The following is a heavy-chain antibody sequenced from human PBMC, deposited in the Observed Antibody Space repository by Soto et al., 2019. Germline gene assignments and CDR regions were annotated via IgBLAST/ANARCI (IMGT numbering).Heavy chain of an antibody. CDR2: ISAYNGNT. D-gene: IGHD2-2*01. CDR1: GYTLTGYG. J-gene: IGHJ6*03. V-gene: IGHV1-18*01. Sequence: ASVKVSCKASGYTLTGYGISWVRQAPGQGLEWMGWISAYNGNTNYAQKLQGRVTMTTDTSTSTAYMELRSLRSDDTAVYYCARAYCSSTSCYFAYYYYYMDVWGKGTTVTV. CDR3: ARAYCSSTSCYFAYYYYYMDV.